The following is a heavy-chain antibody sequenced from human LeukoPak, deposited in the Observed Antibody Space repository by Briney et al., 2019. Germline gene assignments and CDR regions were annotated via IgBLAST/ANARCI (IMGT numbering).Heavy chain of an antibody. J-gene: IGHJ6*03. D-gene: IGHD1-1*01. CDR1: GFTFSSYA. V-gene: IGHV3-23*01. CDR3: AKPAYTKRNYYYYYYMDV. CDR2: ISGSGGST. Sequence: PGGSLRLSCAASGFTFSSYAMSWVRQAPGKGLEWVSAISGSGGSTYYADSVKGRFTISRDNSKNTLYLQMNSLRAEDTAVYYCAKPAYTKRNYYYYYYMDVWGKGTTVTVSS.